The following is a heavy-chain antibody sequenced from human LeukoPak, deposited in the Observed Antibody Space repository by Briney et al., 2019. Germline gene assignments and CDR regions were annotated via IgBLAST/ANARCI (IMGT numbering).Heavy chain of an antibody. CDR1: GFTFSSYE. CDR3: ARDPKGYSSSGGWFDP. Sequence: AGGSLRLSCAASGFTFSSYEMNWVRQAPGKGLEWVSYISSSGSTIYYADSVKGRFTISRDNAKNSLYLQMNSLRAEDTAVYYCARDPKGYSSSGGWFDPWGQGTLVTVSS. CDR2: ISSSGSTI. J-gene: IGHJ5*02. D-gene: IGHD6-13*01. V-gene: IGHV3-48*03.